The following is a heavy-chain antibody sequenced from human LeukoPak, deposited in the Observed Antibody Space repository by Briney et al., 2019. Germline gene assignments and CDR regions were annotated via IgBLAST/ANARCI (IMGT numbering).Heavy chain of an antibody. CDR3: ARGEGGYDSNDP. CDR2: IIPIFGTA. J-gene: IGHJ5*02. CDR1: GGTFSSYA. V-gene: IGHV1-69*13. Sequence: SVKVSCKASGGTFSSYAISWVRQAPGQGLEWMGGIIPIFGTANYAQKFQGRVTITADESTGTAYMELSSLRSGDTAVYYCARGEGGYDSNDPWGQGTLVTVSS. D-gene: IGHD5-12*01.